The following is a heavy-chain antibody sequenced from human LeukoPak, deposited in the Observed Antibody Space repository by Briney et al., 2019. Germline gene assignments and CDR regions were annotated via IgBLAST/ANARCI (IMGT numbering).Heavy chain of an antibody. J-gene: IGHJ6*04. CDR3: AELGITMIGGV. CDR1: GFTFSSYS. Sequence: PGGSLRLSCAAPGFTFSSYSMNWVRQAPGKGLEWVSFISSSSSYIYYADSVKGRFTISRHNAKNSLYLQMNSLRAEDTAVYYCAELGITMIGGVWGKGTTVTISS. CDR2: ISSSSSYI. D-gene: IGHD3-10*02. V-gene: IGHV3-21*01.